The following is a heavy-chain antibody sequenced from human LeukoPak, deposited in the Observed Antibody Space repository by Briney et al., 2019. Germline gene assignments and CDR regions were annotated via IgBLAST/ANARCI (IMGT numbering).Heavy chain of an antibody. CDR3: ARAATVTAGMDV. Sequence: SVKVSCKASGGTFRSYVISWVRQAPGQGLEWMGGIIPIFGTANYTQKFQGRVTITADESTSTAYMELSSLRSADTAVYYCARAATVTAGMDVWGQGTTVTVSS. V-gene: IGHV1-69*13. D-gene: IGHD4-11*01. CDR1: GGTFRSYV. CDR2: IIPIFGTA. J-gene: IGHJ6*02.